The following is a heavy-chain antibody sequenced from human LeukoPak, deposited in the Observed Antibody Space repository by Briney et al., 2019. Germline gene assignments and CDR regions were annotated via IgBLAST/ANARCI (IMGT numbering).Heavy chain of an antibody. J-gene: IGHJ4*02. D-gene: IGHD6-13*01. Sequence: PGGSLRLSCAASGFTFSSYGMHWVRQAPGKGLEWVAFIRYDGSNKYYADSVKGRFTISRDNSKNTLYLQMNSLRAEDTAVYYCAKDHRGSSHYFDYWGQGTLVTVSS. CDR1: GFTFSSYG. CDR2: IRYDGSNK. CDR3: AKDHRGSSHYFDY. V-gene: IGHV3-30*02.